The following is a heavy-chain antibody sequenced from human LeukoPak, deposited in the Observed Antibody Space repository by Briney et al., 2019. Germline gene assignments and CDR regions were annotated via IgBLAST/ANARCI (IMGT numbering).Heavy chain of an antibody. CDR3: ATGVVVAATDY. CDR2: IDPSDSYT. J-gene: IGHJ4*02. V-gene: IGHV5-10-1*01. Sequence: GESLKISCKGSGYSFTTYRIGWVRQMPGKGLEWMGRIDPSDSYTNYSPSFQGHVTISADKSISTAYLQWSSLKASDTAMYYCATGVVVAATDYWGQGTLVTVSS. D-gene: IGHD2-15*01. CDR1: GYSFTTYR.